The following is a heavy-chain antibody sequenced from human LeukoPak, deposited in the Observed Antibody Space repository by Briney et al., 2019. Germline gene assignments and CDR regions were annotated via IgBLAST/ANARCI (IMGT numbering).Heavy chain of an antibody. Sequence: ASVKVSCKASGYTFTSYGISWVRQAPGQGLEWMGWISAYNGNTNYAQKLQGRVTMTTDTSTSTAYMEPRSLRSDDTAVYYCAREDSSSWPTAFDIWGQGTMVTVSS. CDR1: GYTFTSYG. J-gene: IGHJ3*02. V-gene: IGHV1-18*01. CDR3: AREDSSSWPTAFDI. D-gene: IGHD6-13*01. CDR2: ISAYNGNT.